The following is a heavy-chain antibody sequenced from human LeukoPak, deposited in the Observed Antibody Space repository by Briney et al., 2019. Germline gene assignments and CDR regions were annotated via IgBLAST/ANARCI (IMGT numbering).Heavy chain of an antibody. V-gene: IGHV4-31*03. Sequence: SETLSLTCTVSGGSISSGGYYWSWIRQHPGKGLEWIGYIYYSGSTYYNPSLKSRVTISVDTSKNQFSLKLSSVTAADTAVYYCARACSSTSCSPYYYYGMDVWGQGTTVTVSS. CDR3: ARACSSTSCSPYYYYGMDV. CDR1: GGSISSGGYY. J-gene: IGHJ6*02. D-gene: IGHD2-2*01. CDR2: IYYSGST.